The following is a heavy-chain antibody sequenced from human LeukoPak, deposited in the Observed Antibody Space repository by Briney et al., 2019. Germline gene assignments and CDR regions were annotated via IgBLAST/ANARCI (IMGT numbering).Heavy chain of an antibody. CDR3: AIGFGTRDSWYFAY. V-gene: IGHV4-4*07. Sequence: SETLSLTCTVSGDSITSYYWSWIRQSAEKGLEWIGRIYTTGTTNYNPSFKGRVTVSVDTSKNQFSLRLSSVTAADTAVYYCAIGFGTRDSWYFAYWGQGTLLTVSS. CDR2: IYTTGTT. J-gene: IGHJ4*02. D-gene: IGHD2-15*01. CDR1: GDSITSYY.